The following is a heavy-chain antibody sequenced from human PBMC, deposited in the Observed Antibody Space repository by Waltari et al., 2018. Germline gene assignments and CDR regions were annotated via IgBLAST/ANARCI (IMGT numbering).Heavy chain of an antibody. D-gene: IGHD6-13*01. CDR1: GFTFSSYA. V-gene: IGHV3-30-3*01. CDR2: ISYEGSNK. CDR3: ASAHSSSFDY. Sequence: QVQLVESGGGVVQPGRSLRLSCAASGFTFSSYAMHWVRQAPGKGLEWVAVISYEGSNKYYADSVKGRFTISRDNSKNTLYLQMNSLRAEDMAVYYCASAHSSSFDYWGQGTLVTVSS. J-gene: IGHJ4*02.